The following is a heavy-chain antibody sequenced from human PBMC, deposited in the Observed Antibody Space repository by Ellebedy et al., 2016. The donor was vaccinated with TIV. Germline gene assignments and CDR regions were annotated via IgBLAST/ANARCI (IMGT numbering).Heavy chain of an antibody. CDR3: ARDLRGDDAFDI. J-gene: IGHJ3*02. V-gene: IGHV4-59*01. Sequence: SETLSLXXTVSGGSISSYYWSWIRQPPGKGLEWIGYIYYSGSTNYNPSLKSRVTISVDTSKNQFSLKLSSVTAADTAVYYCARDLRGDDAFDIWGQGTMVTVSS. CDR2: IYYSGST. CDR1: GGSISSYY.